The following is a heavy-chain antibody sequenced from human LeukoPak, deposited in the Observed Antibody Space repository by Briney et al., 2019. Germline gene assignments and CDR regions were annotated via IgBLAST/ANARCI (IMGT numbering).Heavy chain of an antibody. D-gene: IGHD3-22*01. CDR2: VSTSGGST. Sequence: GGSLRLSCAASGLTFSRYAMSWVRQAPGKGLEWXSXVSTSGGSTYYADSVKGRFTISRDNSKNTLHLQVNSLRAEDTAIYYCAKQAYDSPRTDFDYWGQGTLVTVSS. V-gene: IGHV3-23*01. CDR3: AKQAYDSPRTDFDY. J-gene: IGHJ4*02. CDR1: GLTFSRYA.